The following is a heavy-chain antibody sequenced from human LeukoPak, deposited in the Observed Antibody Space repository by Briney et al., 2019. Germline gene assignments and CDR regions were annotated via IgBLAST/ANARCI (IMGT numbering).Heavy chain of an antibody. V-gene: IGHV3-30*18. D-gene: IGHD3-22*01. CDR2: ISYDGSNK. CDR3: AKCHYYDSSGYFNVEQNFDY. J-gene: IGHJ4*02. CDR1: GFTFSSYG. Sequence: GRSLRLSCAASGFTFSSYGMHWVRQAPGKGLEWVAVISYDGSNKYYADSVKGRFTISRDNSKNTLYLQMNSLRAEDTAVYYCAKCHYYDSSGYFNVEQNFDYWGQGTLVTVSS.